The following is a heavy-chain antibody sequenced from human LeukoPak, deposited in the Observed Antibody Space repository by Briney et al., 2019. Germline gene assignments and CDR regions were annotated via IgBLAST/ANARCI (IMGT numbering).Heavy chain of an antibody. Sequence: GGSLRFSCAAFGFTVSSNYVSWVRQGLGKGLECVLVISNDGDTYYADSVKGRFTISRDTSKNTVSLQMNSLRAEDTAVYYCAGDKTTGGWYEFDYWGQGTLVTVSS. J-gene: IGHJ4*02. CDR1: GFTVSSNY. CDR3: AGDKTTGGWYEFDY. D-gene: IGHD6-19*01. V-gene: IGHV3-53*01. CDR2: ISNDGDT.